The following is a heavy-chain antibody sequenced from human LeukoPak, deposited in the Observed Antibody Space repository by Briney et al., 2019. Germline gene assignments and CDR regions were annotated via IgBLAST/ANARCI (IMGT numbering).Heavy chain of an antibody. D-gene: IGHD1-14*01. CDR3: APTGGDPTDY. CDR1: GLTFSDYS. Sequence: GGSLRLSCAASGLTFSDYSMSWVRQVPGKGLEWVSTIRASGGSTYYADSVKGRFTISRDNSKNTLYLQMNSLRAEDTAVYYCAPTGGDPTDYWGQGTLVTVSS. V-gene: IGHV3-23*01. J-gene: IGHJ4*02. CDR2: IRASGGST.